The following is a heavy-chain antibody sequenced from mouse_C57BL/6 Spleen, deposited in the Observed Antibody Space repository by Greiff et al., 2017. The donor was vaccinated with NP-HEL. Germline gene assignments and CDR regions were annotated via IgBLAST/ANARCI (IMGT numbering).Heavy chain of an antibody. Sequence: EVQLQQSGPELVKPGASVKISCKASGYTFTDYYMNWVKQSHGKSLEWIGDINPNNGGTSYNQKFKGKATLTVDKSSSTAYMELRSLTSEDSAVYYCARRNYGSRDYWGQGTTLTVSS. V-gene: IGHV1-26*01. D-gene: IGHD1-1*01. J-gene: IGHJ2*01. CDR3: ARRNYGSRDY. CDR1: GYTFTDYY. CDR2: INPNNGGT.